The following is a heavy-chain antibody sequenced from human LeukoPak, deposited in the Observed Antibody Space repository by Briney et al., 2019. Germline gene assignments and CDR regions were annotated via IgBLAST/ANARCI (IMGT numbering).Heavy chain of an antibody. D-gene: IGHD1-14*01. CDR3: ARRNNFDY. J-gene: IGHJ4*02. CDR1: GFTFSDSA. CDR2: TSDDGTET. Sequence: GGSLRLSCAASGFTFSDSAMHWVRQAPGKGLEWLAGTSDDGTETYYTQSVKGRFTISRDNSKNMLFLQMNSLRSEDTAIYYCARRNNFDYWGQGTLVTVSS. V-gene: IGHV3-30*04.